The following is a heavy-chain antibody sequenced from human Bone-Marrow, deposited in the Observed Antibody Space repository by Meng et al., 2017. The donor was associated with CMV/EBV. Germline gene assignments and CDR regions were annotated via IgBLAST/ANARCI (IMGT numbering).Heavy chain of an antibody. CDR1: GFTFSSYS. J-gene: IGHJ1*01. Sequence: GESLKISCAAFGFTFSSYSMNWVRQAPGKGPEWVSYISSSSSTIYYADSVKGRFTISRDNAKISLYLQMNSLRAEDTAVYYCARDRSGGGYGEYFQHWGQGTLVTVSS. D-gene: IGHD3-16*01. CDR2: ISSSSSTI. V-gene: IGHV3-48*04. CDR3: ARDRSGGGYGEYFQH.